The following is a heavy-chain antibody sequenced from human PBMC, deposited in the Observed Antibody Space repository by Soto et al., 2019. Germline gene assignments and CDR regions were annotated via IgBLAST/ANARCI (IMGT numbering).Heavy chain of an antibody. CDR2: TSAYNGNT. D-gene: IGHD3-22*01. J-gene: IGHJ4*02. V-gene: IGHV1-18*01. Sequence: ASVKVSCKASGYTFTSYGISWVRQAPGQGLEWMGWTSAYNGNTNYAQKLQGRVTMTTDTSTSTAYMELRSLRSDDTAVYYCARTRGHYYDSSGTLDYRGQGTLVTVSS. CDR3: ARTRGHYYDSSGTLDY. CDR1: GYTFTSYG.